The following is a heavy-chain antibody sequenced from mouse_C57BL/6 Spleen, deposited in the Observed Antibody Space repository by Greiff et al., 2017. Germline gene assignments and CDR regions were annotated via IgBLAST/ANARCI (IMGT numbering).Heavy chain of an antibody. Sequence: EVKLQESGPGLVKPSQSLSLTCSVTGYSITSGYYWNWIRQFPGNKLEWMGYISYDGSNNYNPSLKNRISITRDTSKNQFFLKLNSVTTEYTATYYCAIITTGYWGQGTTLTVSS. J-gene: IGHJ2*01. CDR2: ISYDGSN. CDR1: GYSITSGYY. D-gene: IGHD1-2*01. CDR3: AIITTGY. V-gene: IGHV3-6*01.